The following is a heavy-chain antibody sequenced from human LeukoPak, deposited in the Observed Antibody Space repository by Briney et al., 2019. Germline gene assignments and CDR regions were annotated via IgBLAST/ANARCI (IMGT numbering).Heavy chain of an antibody. CDR3: TTDPVGITMVRGVSPFDY. CDR2: IKSKTDGCTT. CDR1: GFTFSNAW. V-gene: IGHV3-15*01. D-gene: IGHD3-10*01. Sequence: PGGSLRLSCAASGFTFSNAWMSWVRQAPGKGLEWVGRIKSKTDGCTTDYAAPVKDKFTISRDDSKNTLYLQMNSLKTEDTAVYYCTTDPVGITMVRGVSPFDYWGQGTLVTVSS. J-gene: IGHJ4*02.